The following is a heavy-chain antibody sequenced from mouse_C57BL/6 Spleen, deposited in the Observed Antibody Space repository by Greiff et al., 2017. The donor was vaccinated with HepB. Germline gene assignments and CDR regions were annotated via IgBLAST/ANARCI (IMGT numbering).Heavy chain of an antibody. J-gene: IGHJ3*01. CDR1: GYTFTDYE. V-gene: IGHV1-15*01. D-gene: IGHD2-1*01. CDR2: IDPETGGT. CDR3: TTGGGNYFAWFAY. Sequence: QVQLQQSGAELVRPGASVTLSCKASGYTFTDYEMHWVKQTPVHGLEWIGAIDPETGGTAYNQKFKGKAILTADKSSSTAYMELRSLTSEYSAVYYCTTGGGNYFAWFAYWGQGTLVTVSA.